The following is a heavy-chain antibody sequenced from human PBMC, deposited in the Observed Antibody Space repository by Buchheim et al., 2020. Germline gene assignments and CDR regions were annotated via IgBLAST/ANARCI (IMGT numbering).Heavy chain of an antibody. CDR2: ISYDGSNK. CDR1: GFTFSSYA. V-gene: IGHV3-30-3*01. J-gene: IGHJ5*02. CDR3: ARDFLIAVAGKGWFDP. D-gene: IGHD6-19*01. Sequence: QVQLVESGGGVVQPGRSLRLSCAASGFTFSSYAMHWVRQAPGKGLEWVAVISYDGSNKYYADSVKGRFTISRDNSKNTLYLQMNSLRAEDTAVYYCARDFLIAVAGKGWFDPWSQGTL.